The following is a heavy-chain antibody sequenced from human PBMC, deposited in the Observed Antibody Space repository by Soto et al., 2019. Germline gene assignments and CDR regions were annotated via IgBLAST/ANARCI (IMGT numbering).Heavy chain of an antibody. CDR2: APGSGGSA. Sequence: GGSLRLSCAASGFTFGTYAMNWVRQAPGKGLEWVASAPGSGGSAYYADSVQGRFTISRDNSKSTLYLQMDSLRPEDTAIYYCAKGGSSGWYYFDLWGQGTLVTVSS. D-gene: IGHD6-19*01. CDR3: AKGGSSGWYYFDL. J-gene: IGHJ4*02. CDR1: GFTFGTYA. V-gene: IGHV3-23*01.